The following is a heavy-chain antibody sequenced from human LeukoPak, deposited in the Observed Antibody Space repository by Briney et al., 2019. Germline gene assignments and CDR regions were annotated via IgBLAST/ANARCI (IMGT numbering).Heavy chain of an antibody. CDR2: IYHSGST. CDR3: AREYYGSSGYYNDY. V-gene: IGHV4-38-2*02. D-gene: IGHD3-22*01. J-gene: IGHJ4*02. CDR1: GYSISSGYY. Sequence: TASETLSLTCTVSGYSISSGYYWGWIRQPPGKGLEWIGSIYHSGSTYYNPSLKSRVTISVDTSKNQFSLKLTSVTAADTAVYYCAREYYGSSGYYNDYWGQGALVTVSS.